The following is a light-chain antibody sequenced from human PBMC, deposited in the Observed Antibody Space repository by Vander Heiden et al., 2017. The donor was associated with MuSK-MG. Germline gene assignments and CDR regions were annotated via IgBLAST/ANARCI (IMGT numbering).Light chain of an antibody. Sequence: ELVLTQSPGTLSLSPGERATLTCRASQSVSSSYLAWYQHKPGQAPRLLMYGASSRATGIPDRFSGSGSGPDFTLTISRLEPEDFAVYYCKQYGNSPYTFGQGTKLEIK. CDR1: QSVSSSY. CDR2: GAS. V-gene: IGKV3-20*01. J-gene: IGKJ2*01. CDR3: KQYGNSPYT.